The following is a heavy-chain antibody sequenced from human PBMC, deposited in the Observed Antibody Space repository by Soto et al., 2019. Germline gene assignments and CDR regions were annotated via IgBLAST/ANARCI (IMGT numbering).Heavy chain of an antibody. V-gene: IGHV3-23*01. J-gene: IGHJ4*02. Sequence: LSLTCAASGFTFSSYAMSWVRQAPGKGLEWVSAISGSGGSTYYADSVKGRFTISRDNSKNTLYLQMNSLRAEDTAVYYCAKLMGGLAAAGIIDYWGQGTLVTVSS. D-gene: IGHD6-13*01. CDR3: AKLMGGLAAAGIIDY. CDR2: ISGSGGST. CDR1: GFTFSSYA.